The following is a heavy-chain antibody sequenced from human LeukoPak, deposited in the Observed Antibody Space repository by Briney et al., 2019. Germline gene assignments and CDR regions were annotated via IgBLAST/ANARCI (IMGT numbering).Heavy chain of an antibody. CDR2: IIPILGIA. CDR3: ARDLRRGCYSLFDY. Sequence: SVKVSCKASGGSFSSYTISWVRQAPGPGLEWMGRIIPILGIANYAQKFQGRVTITADKSTGTAYMELSSLRSEDTAVYYCARDLRRGCYSLFDYWGQGTLVTVSS. D-gene: IGHD2-2*02. V-gene: IGHV1-69*04. J-gene: IGHJ4*02. CDR1: GGSFSSYT.